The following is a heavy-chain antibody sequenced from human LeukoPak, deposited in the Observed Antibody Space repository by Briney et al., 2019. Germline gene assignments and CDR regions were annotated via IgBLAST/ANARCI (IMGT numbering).Heavy chain of an antibody. Sequence: AAVKVSCKASGFTFTSSAVQWVRQARGQRLEWIGWIVVGSGNTNYAQKFQAIVTITRDMSTSTAYMELSSLRSEDTAVYYCAASPDYYDSSGYSYYFDYWGQGTLVTVSS. CDR1: GFTFTSSA. V-gene: IGHV1-58*01. CDR3: AASPDYYDSSGYSYYFDY. CDR2: IVVGSGNT. J-gene: IGHJ4*02. D-gene: IGHD3-22*01.